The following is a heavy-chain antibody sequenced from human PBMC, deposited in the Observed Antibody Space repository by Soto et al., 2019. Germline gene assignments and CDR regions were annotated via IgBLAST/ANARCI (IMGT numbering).Heavy chain of an antibody. CDR3: TTDNNIVVVPAAENDAFDI. J-gene: IGHJ3*02. CDR1: GFTFSNAW. CDR2: IKSKTDGGTT. V-gene: IGHV3-15*01. Sequence: GGSLRLSCAASGFTFSNAWMSWVRQAPGKGLEWVGRIKSKTDGGTTDYAAPVKGRFTISRDDSKNTLYLQMNSLKTEDTAVYYCTTDNNIVVVPAAENDAFDIWGQGTMVTVSS. D-gene: IGHD2-2*01.